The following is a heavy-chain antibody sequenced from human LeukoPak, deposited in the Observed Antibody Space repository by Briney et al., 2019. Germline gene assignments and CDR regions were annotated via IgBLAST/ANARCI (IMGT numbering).Heavy chain of an antibody. CDR3: ARGYYYDSSGYYFDS. V-gene: IGHV1-3*01. D-gene: IGHD3-22*01. J-gene: IGHJ4*02. Sequence: ASVKVSCKASGYSFTSHVIHWLRQAPGQRFEWMGWIGGGSGRTNYSQTFQDRVTITRDTSATTSYMEMSSLGYEDTAIFYCARGYYYDSSGYYFDSWGQGTLVTVSS. CDR2: IGGGSGRT. CDR1: GYSFTSHV.